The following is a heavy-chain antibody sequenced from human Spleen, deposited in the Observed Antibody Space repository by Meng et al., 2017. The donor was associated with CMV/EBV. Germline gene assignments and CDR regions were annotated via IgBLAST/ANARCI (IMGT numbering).Heavy chain of an antibody. Sequence: SGGTFSGYDINWVRQAPGQGLEWMGGIISIFGPTNYAQNFQGRVTITTDESTNAAYMELSSLTSEDTAVYYCARDRSVAVAGSGWFDPWGQGTLVTVSS. J-gene: IGHJ5*02. D-gene: IGHD6-19*01. V-gene: IGHV1-69*05. CDR1: GGTFSGYD. CDR2: IISIFGPT. CDR3: ARDRSVAVAGSGWFDP.